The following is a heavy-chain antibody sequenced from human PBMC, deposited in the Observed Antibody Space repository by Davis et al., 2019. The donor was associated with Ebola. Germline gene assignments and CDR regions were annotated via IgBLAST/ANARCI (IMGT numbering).Heavy chain of an antibody. CDR1: GYTFNSYS. D-gene: IGHD3-10*01. CDR2: IKQSGVDK. CDR3: ARNYFGAFDV. J-gene: IGHJ3*01. Sequence: SCKASGYTFNSYSVGWFRQAPGKGLEWVASIKQSGVDKDYMDSVRGRFAISRDNAKSSLYLQMNSLRADDTAVYYCARNYFGAFDVWGQGTMVTVSS. V-gene: IGHV3-7*03.